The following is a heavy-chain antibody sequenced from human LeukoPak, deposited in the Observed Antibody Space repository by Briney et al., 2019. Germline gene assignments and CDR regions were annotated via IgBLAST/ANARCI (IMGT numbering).Heavy chain of an antibody. CDR3: ARVVGSSSWSGWFDP. V-gene: IGHV1-69*13. CDR1: GGTFSSYA. CDR2: IIPIFGTA. Sequence: ASVKVFCKASGGTFSSYAISWVRQAPGQGLEWMGGIIPIFGTANYAQKFQGRVTITADESTSTAYMELSSLRSEDTAVYYCARVVGSSSWSGWFDPWGQGTLVTVSS. J-gene: IGHJ5*02. D-gene: IGHD6-13*01.